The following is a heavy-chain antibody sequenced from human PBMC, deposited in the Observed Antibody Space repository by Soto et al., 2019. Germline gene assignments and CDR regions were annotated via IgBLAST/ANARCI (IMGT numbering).Heavy chain of an antibody. CDR2: IYAGNSET. CDR3: ASAVAGNYYFDS. D-gene: IGHD6-19*01. J-gene: IGHJ4*02. V-gene: IGHV5-51*01. Sequence: LGESLKISCKGSGYRFSTYWIGWVRQMPGKGLEWMGIIYAGNSETRYSPSFQGQVTISADKSFSIAYLQWTSLKASDTAMYYCASAVAGNYYFDSWGQGALVTVSS. CDR1: GYRFSTYW.